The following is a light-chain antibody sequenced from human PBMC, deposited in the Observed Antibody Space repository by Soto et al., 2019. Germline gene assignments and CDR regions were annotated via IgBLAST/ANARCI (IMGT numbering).Light chain of an antibody. CDR1: SSDVGGYNF. Sequence: QSVLTQPASVSGSPGQSITISCTGTSSDVGGYNFVSWYQQHPGKAPKLIIYEVIKRPSGVPDRFSGSKSGNTASLTVSGIQAEDEADYYCNSYAGSNNFVLFGGGTKVTVL. J-gene: IGLJ2*01. CDR2: EVI. V-gene: IGLV2-8*01. CDR3: NSYAGSNNFVL.